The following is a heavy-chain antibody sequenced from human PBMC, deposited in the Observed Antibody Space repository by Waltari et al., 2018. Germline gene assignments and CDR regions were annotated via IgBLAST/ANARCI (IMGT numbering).Heavy chain of an antibody. CDR2: ISYDVKTK. Sequence: QVHLVESGGGVVQPGRSVRLSCAASGFTFSSYVMHWVRQAPVRGLEWVATISYDVKTKYYADSVKGRFTISRDNSKNTVFLQMDSLRVEDTAVYYCVREAVAGPGADFDYWGQGALVTVSS. CDR3: VREAVAGPGADFDY. D-gene: IGHD6-19*01. J-gene: IGHJ4*02. CDR1: GFTFSSYV. V-gene: IGHV3-30*04.